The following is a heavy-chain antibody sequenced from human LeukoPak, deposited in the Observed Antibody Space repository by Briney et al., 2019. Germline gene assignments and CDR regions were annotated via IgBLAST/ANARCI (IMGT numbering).Heavy chain of an antibody. CDR3: ARPAYSSSWHDAFDI. CDR1: GGSISSYY. Sequence: SETLSLTCTVSGGSISSYYWSWIRQPPGKGLEWIGYIYYSGSTNYNPSLKSRVTISVDTSKNPFSLKLSSVTAADTAVYYCARPAYSSSWHDAFDIWGQGTMVTVSS. CDR2: IYYSGST. D-gene: IGHD6-13*01. V-gene: IGHV4-59*08. J-gene: IGHJ3*02.